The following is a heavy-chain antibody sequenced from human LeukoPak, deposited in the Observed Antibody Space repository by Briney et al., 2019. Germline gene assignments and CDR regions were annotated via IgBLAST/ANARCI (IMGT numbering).Heavy chain of an antibody. CDR1: GGSISSYY. CDR3: GRLEFLGSGSYYIWFDP. CDR2: ISYNGCP. V-gene: IGHV4-59*08. J-gene: IGHJ5*02. D-gene: IGHD3-10*01. Sequence: KPSQNLSLPCTVSGGSISSYYWSWIRQPPGKGLEWIRHISYNGCPKYTPSLKSRGPISLDTSKNHFPLKPSPATVAHPGVSYCGRLEFLGSGSYYIWFDPWGQGT.